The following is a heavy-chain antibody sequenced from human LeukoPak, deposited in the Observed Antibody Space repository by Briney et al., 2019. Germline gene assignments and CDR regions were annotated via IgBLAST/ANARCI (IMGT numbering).Heavy chain of an antibody. CDR1: GYTFSDYF. CDR2: INPNSGGT. Sequence: ASVKVSCKASGYTFSDYFIHWVRQAPGQGLEWMGWINPNSGGTDYAQKFQGRVTMTRDTSISTAYMELSRLTPDDTAVYYCATHYNWNYVGLDYWGQGTLVTVSS. J-gene: IGHJ4*02. CDR3: ATHYNWNYVGLDY. V-gene: IGHV1-2*02. D-gene: IGHD1-7*01.